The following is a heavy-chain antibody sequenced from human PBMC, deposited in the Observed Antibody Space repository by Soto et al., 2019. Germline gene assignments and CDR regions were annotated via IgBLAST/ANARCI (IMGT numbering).Heavy chain of an antibody. J-gene: IGHJ6*02. CDR3: ARDLLHYDFWSGYSAYFYYGMDV. CDR1: GFTFSSYE. D-gene: IGHD3-3*01. V-gene: IGHV3-48*03. Sequence: PRLSCSASGFTFSSYEMNWVRQAPGKGLEWVSYISDSGRTIYYADSVKGRFTVSRDDAQNSVYLQMDRLRAEDTAVYYCARDLLHYDFWSGYSAYFYYGMDVWGPGTTVTVSS. CDR2: ISDSGRTI.